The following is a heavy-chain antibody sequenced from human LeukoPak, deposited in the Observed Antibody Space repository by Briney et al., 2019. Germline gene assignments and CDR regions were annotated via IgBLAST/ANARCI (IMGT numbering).Heavy chain of an antibody. CDR2: ISGSGGKT. Sequence: PGGSLRLSCAASGFTFSSYAMSWVRQAPGKGLEWVSGISGSGGKTDYADSVKGRFTISRDNSKNTLYLQMNSLRAEDTAVYYCAKLGELSLLVVYWGQGTLVTVSS. J-gene: IGHJ4*02. CDR3: AKLGELSLLVVY. V-gene: IGHV3-23*01. CDR1: GFTFSSYA. D-gene: IGHD3-16*02.